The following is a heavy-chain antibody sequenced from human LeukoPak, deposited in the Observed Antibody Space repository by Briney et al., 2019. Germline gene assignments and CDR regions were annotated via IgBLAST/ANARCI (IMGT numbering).Heavy chain of an antibody. Sequence: PGGSLRLSCAASGFTFNSYAMSWVRQVPGKGLEWVSVISGSGGSTYYADSVKGRFTISRDKSKNTVYLQMNSLSAEDTAVYYCAGGEWGLAFDYWGQGTLVTVTS. CDR2: ISGSGGST. V-gene: IGHV3-23*01. CDR3: AGGEWGLAFDY. J-gene: IGHJ4*02. CDR1: GFTFNSYA. D-gene: IGHD3-10*01.